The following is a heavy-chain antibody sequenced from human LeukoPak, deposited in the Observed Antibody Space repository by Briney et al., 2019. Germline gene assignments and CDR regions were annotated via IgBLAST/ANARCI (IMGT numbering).Heavy chain of an antibody. Sequence: GGSLRLSCAASGFTFNNAWMNWVRQAPGKGLEWVGRIKAKTDGGTTDYAAPVKDRLTISRDDSKNTLYLQMNGPNTADTAVYYCTTGYSSSTYMDVWGEGTTVTVSS. CDR1: GFTFNNAW. D-gene: IGHD6-6*01. J-gene: IGHJ6*03. CDR3: TTGYSSSTYMDV. V-gene: IGHV3-15*01. CDR2: IKAKTDGGTT.